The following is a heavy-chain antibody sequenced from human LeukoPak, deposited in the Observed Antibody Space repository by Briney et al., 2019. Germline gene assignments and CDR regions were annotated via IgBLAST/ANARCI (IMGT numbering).Heavy chain of an antibody. D-gene: IGHD3-10*01. CDR2: IYYSGST. J-gene: IGHJ4*02. CDR3: ARHRGSGSPYFDY. Sequence: SETLSLTCTVSGDSINNYYWSWIRQSPGKGLEWIGYIYYSGSTKYNPSLKSRVTISVDTSKNQFSLKLSSVTAADTAVYYCARHRGSGSPYFDYWGQGILVTVSS. CDR1: GDSINNYY. V-gene: IGHV4-59*08.